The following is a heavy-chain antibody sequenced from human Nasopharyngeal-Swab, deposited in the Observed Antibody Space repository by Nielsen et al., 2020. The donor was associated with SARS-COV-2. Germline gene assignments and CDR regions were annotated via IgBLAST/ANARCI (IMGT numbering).Heavy chain of an antibody. J-gene: IGHJ3*02. V-gene: IGHV3-11*04. CDR2: ISSSGSTI. D-gene: IGHD5-12*01. Sequence: GESLKISCAASGFTFSDYYMSWIRQAPGKGLEWVSYISSSGSTIYYADSVKGRFTISRDNAKNLLYLQMNSLRAEDTAVYYCARDSRQWLRFYAFDIWGQGTMVTVSS. CDR3: ARDSRQWLRFYAFDI. CDR1: GFTFSDYY.